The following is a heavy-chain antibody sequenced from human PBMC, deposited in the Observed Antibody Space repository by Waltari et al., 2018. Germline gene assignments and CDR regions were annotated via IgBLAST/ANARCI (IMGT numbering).Heavy chain of an antibody. Sequence: EVQLVESGGGLVQPGRSLRLSCVGSGFSFADRAMHCVRQVPGKGLAWVSGINWNSGNIGYADSVKGRFTISRDNAKNSLYLQINSVRTEDTALYYCASDAFGNSIGGVFDYWGQGTLVNVSS. CDR1: GFSFADRA. CDR3: ASDAFGNSIGGVFDY. CDR2: INWNSGNI. J-gene: IGHJ4*02. D-gene: IGHD3-3*01. V-gene: IGHV3-9*01.